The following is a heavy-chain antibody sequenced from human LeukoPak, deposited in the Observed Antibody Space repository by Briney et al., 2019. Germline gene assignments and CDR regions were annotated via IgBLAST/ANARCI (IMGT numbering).Heavy chain of an antibody. Sequence: GGSLRLSCAASGFTFNGYWMSWVRQAPGKGLEWVANIKQDGSEKYYVDSVRGRVTISRDNAENSLFLQTNRLRVEDTAVYYCTRDFGRSSYYFDFWGQGTLVTVSS. D-gene: IGHD3-3*01. CDR3: TRDFGRSSYYFDF. CDR2: IKQDGSEK. J-gene: IGHJ4*02. V-gene: IGHV3-7*01. CDR1: GFTFNGYW.